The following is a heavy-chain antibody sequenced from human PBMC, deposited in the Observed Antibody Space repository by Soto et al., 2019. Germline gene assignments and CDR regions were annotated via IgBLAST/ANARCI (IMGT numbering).Heavy chain of an antibody. D-gene: IGHD3-3*01. J-gene: IGHJ5*02. CDR3: ARVGAIFGVGWFDP. CDR2: ISAYSGNT. CDR1: GYTFTSYG. V-gene: IGHV1-18*01. Sequence: AASVKVSCKASGYTFTSYGISWVRQAPGRGLEWMGWISAYSGNTNYAQKLQGRVTMTTDTSTSTAYMELRSLRSDDTAVYYCARVGAIFGVGWFDPWGQGTLVTVSS.